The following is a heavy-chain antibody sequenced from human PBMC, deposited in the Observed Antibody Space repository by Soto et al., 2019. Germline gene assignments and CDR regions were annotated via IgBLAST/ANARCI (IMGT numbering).Heavy chain of an antibody. Sequence: GASVKVSCKASGYTFTSYDINWVLQATGQGLEWMGWMNPNSGNTGYAQKFQGRVTMTRNTSISTAYMELSSLRSEDTAVYYCARLGINIVVVPAAQTTYYYYGMDVWGQGTTVTVSS. V-gene: IGHV1-8*01. J-gene: IGHJ6*02. D-gene: IGHD2-2*01. CDR3: ARLGINIVVVPAAQTTYYYYGMDV. CDR1: GYTFTSYD. CDR2: MNPNSGNT.